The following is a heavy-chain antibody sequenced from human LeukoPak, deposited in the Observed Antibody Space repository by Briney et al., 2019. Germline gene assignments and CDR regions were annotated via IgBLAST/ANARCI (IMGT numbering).Heavy chain of an antibody. CDR1: GFTFSLSQ. V-gene: IGHV3-48*03. CDR2: ISSSGSTI. J-gene: IGHJ4*02. Sequence: GGSLRLSCVASGFTFSLSQMNGLRQAPGQGLEWISYISSSGSTIYCADSVKGRFTISRDNANNSLYLQMNSLRAEDTAVYFCARSFDHWGQGTLVTVSS. CDR3: ARSFDH.